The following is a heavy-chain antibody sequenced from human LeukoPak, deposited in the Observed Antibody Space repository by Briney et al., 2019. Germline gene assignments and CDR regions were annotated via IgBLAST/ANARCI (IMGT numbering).Heavy chain of an antibody. CDR3: HAGGMDV. Sequence: SETLSLTCAVYGGSFSGYYWSWIRQPAGKGLEWIGRIYTSGSTNYNPSLKSRVTMSVDTSKNQFSLKLSSVTAADTAVYYCHAGGMDVWGQGTTVTVSS. CDR2: IYTSGST. V-gene: IGHV4-59*10. J-gene: IGHJ6*02. CDR1: GGSFSGYY.